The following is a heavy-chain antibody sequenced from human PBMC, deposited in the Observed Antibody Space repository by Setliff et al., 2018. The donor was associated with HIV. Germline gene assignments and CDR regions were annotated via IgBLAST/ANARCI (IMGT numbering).Heavy chain of an antibody. CDR2: IYPADSDT. Sequence: HGESLKISCEASGYSFTSYWIGWVRQMPGKGLEWVGIIYPADSDTRYSPSFQGQVTISADKSISTTYLQWSSLKASDTAMYYCASLSGYSGDAFDVWGQGTMVTVSS. D-gene: IGHD3-22*01. V-gene: IGHV5-51*01. CDR3: ASLSGYSGDAFDV. CDR1: GYSFTSYW. J-gene: IGHJ3*01.